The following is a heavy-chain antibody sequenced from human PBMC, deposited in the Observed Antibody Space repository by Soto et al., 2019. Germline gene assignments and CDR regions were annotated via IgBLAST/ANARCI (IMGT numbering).Heavy chain of an antibody. CDR1: GFTFSTYW. J-gene: IGHJ6*02. V-gene: IGHV3-74*01. CDR3: ARGGGGIDV. D-gene: IGHD3-10*01. Sequence: EVQLVESGGGLVQPGGSLRLSCAASGFTFSTYWIHWVRQATGKGLVWVSHITGDGSSTSYADSVKGRFTISRDNAKNTLHLQMNSLRVEDTAVYYCARGGGGIDVWGQGTTVTVSS. CDR2: ITGDGSST.